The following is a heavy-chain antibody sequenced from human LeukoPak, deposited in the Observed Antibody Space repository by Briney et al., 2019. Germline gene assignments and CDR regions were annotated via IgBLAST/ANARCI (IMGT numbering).Heavy chain of an antibody. CDR3: ARDSSLIDAFDI. V-gene: IGHV4-34*11. J-gene: IGHJ3*02. CDR2: IYYSGST. Sequence: PSETLSLTCAVYGGSFSGYYWSWIRQPPGKGLEWIGYIYYSGSTNHNPSLKSRVTISLDTSKNQFSLKLSSVTAADTAVYYCARDSSLIDAFDIWGQGTMVTVSS. CDR1: GGSFSGYY.